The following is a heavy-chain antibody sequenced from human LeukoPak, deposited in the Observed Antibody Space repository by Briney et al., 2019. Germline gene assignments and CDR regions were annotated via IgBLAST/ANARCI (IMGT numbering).Heavy chain of an antibody. CDR2: ISPYNVNT. J-gene: IGHJ4*02. CDR1: GYTFTSYG. V-gene: IGHV1-18*01. CDR3: ARGMVAAESPDY. D-gene: IGHD2-15*01. Sequence: ASVKVSCKASGYTFTSYGISWVRQAPGQGLVWMGWISPYNVNTNNAQKFQGRVTMTTDTSTSTAYMELRSLRSDDTAVYYCARGMVAAESPDYWGQGTLVTASS.